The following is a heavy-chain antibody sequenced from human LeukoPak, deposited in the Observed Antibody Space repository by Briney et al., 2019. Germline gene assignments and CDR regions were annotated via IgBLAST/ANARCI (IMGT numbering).Heavy chain of an antibody. CDR1: GVTFSRYW. J-gene: IGHJ4*02. V-gene: IGHV3-7*01. CDR3: VYYYDSSGYYYRDY. D-gene: IGHD3-22*01. Sequence: GGSLRLSCAASGVTFSRYWMSWVRQAPGKGLEWVANIDQDGREKYYVDSVKGRFTISRDNAKDSLYLQMNSLRAEDTAVYSCVYYYDSSGYYYRDYWGQGTLVTVSS. CDR2: IDQDGREK.